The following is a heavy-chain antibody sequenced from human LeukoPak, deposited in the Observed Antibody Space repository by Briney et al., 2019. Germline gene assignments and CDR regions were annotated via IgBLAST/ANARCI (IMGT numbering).Heavy chain of an antibody. V-gene: IGHV3-48*04. D-gene: IGHD2-2*01. CDR3: ARLPAYCSSTSCYYDY. J-gene: IGHJ4*02. CDR1: GFTFSSYS. CDR2: ISSASSGI. Sequence: GGSLRLSCAASGFTFSSYSMNWVRQAPGKGLEWVSYISSASSGIYYADSVKGRFTISRDNAKNSLFLQMNSLRAEDTAVYYCARLPAYCSSTSCYYDYWGQGTLVTVSS.